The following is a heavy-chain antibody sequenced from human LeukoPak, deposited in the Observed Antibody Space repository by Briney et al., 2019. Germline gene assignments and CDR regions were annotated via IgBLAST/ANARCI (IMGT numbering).Heavy chain of an antibody. D-gene: IGHD3-10*01. CDR2: INSDGSST. J-gene: IGHJ5*02. Sequence: GGSLRLSCAASGFTFSSYWMHWVRQARGKGLVWVSRINSDGSSTSYADSVKGRFTISRDNAKNTLYLQMNSLRAEDTAVYYCARAVNYGSGISVHWFDPWGQGTLVTVSS. CDR1: GFTFSSYW. CDR3: ARAVNYGSGISVHWFDP. V-gene: IGHV3-74*01.